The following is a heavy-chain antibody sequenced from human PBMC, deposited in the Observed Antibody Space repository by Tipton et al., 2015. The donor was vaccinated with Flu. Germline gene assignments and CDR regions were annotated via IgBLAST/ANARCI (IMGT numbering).Heavy chain of an antibody. CDR2: ISGSGTST. J-gene: IGHJ4*02. D-gene: IGHD6-13*01. CDR1: GFNFGDYA. Sequence: SLRLSCTTSGFNFGDYAVSWVRQAPGEGLEWVSGISGSGTSTYYADSVKGRFTISRDNSKNTLYLQMNSLRADDTAVYYCAKERLPRYTSSWYYFDYWGQGTLVTVSS. CDR3: AKERLPRYTSSWYYFDY. V-gene: IGHV3-23*01.